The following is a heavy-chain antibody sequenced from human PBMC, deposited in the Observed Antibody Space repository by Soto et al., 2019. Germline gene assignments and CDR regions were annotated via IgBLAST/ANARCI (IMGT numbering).Heavy chain of an antibody. CDR1: GGSFSGYY. Sequence: SETLSLTCAVYGGSFSGYYWSWIRQPPGKGLEWIGEINHSGSTNYNPSLKSRVTISVDTSKNQFSLKLSSVTAADTAVYYCARGQGYADGTNGVCYNLAWFDHWGQGTLVTVS. CDR3: ARGQGYADGTNGVCYNLAWFDH. D-gene: IGHD2-8*01. CDR2: INHSGST. V-gene: IGHV4-34*01. J-gene: IGHJ5*02.